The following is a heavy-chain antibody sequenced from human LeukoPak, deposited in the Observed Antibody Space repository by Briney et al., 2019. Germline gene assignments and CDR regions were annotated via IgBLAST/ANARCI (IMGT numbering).Heavy chain of an antibody. Sequence: PGGSLRLSCATSGFTFSAYGMHWVRQVPGKGLEWVTFVRYDGSNRHYADSVKGRFTISRDNAKNSLYLQMNSLRAEDTAVYYCAKDPYSGSYGDYYYYYMDVWGKGTTVTISS. V-gene: IGHV3-30*02. CDR2: VRYDGSNR. J-gene: IGHJ6*03. CDR1: GFTFSAYG. D-gene: IGHD1-26*01. CDR3: AKDPYSGSYGDYYYYYMDV.